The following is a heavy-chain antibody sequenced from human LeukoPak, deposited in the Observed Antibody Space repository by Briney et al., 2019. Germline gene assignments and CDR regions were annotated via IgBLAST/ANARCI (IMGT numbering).Heavy chain of an antibody. V-gene: IGHV4-34*01. J-gene: IGHJ5*02. CDR2: INHSGST. CDR3: ASHPYCSSTSCYSWFDP. D-gene: IGHD2-2*01. CDR1: GGSFSGYY. Sequence: SETLSLTCAVYGGSFSGYYWSWIRQPPGKGLEWIGEINHSGSTNYNPPLKSRVTISVDTSKNQFSLKLSSVTAADTAVYYCASHPYCSSTSCYSWFDPWGQGTLVTVSS.